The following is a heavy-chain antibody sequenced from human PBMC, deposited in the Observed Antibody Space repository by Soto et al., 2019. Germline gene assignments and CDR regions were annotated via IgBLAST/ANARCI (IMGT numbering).Heavy chain of an antibody. CDR3: ASTEIRFLGDWFDP. Sequence: PSETLSLTCSVSGGSTSSTTYYWGWIRQPPGKGLEWIGTIYYSGSTNYNPSLKSRVTISVDTSKNQFSLKLSSVTAADTAVYYCASTEIRFLGDWFDPWGQGTLVTVSS. V-gene: IGHV4-39*07. CDR2: IYYSGST. J-gene: IGHJ5*02. D-gene: IGHD3-3*01. CDR1: GGSTSSTTYY.